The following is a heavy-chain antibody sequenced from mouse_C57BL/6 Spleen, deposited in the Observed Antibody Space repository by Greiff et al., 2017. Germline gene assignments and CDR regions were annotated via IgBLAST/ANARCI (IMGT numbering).Heavy chain of an antibody. J-gene: IGHJ4*01. CDR1: GFSLSTFGMG. CDR2: IWWDDDK. Sequence: QVQLKESGPGILQPSQTLSLTCSFSGFSLSTFGMGVGWIRQPSGKGLEWLAHIWWDDDKYYNPALKSRLTISKDTSKNQVFLKIANVDTADTATYYCARITTVVALYYYAMDYWGQGTSVTVSS. CDR3: ARITTVVALYYYAMDY. D-gene: IGHD1-1*01. V-gene: IGHV8-8*01.